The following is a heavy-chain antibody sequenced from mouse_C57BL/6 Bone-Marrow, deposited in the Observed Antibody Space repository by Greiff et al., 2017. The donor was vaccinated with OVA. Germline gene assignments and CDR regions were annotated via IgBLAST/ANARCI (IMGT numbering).Heavy chain of an antibody. J-gene: IGHJ3*01. CDR2: IHPNSGST. Sequence: QVQLQQPGAELVKPGASVKLSCKASGYTFTSYWMHWVKQRPGQGLEWIGMIHPNSGSTNYNEKFKSKATLTVDKSSSTAYMQLSSLSSEDSAVYYCARLDVGYYVWFAYWGQGTLVTVSA. V-gene: IGHV1-64*01. CDR1: GYTFTSYW. CDR3: ARLDVGYYVWFAY. D-gene: IGHD2-3*01.